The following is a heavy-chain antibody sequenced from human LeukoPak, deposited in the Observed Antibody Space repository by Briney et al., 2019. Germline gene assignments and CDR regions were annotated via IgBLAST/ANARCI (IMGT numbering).Heavy chain of an antibody. V-gene: IGHV3-53*01. CDR1: GFTVSSNC. D-gene: IGHD3-10*01. Sequence: GGSLRLSCAASGFTVSSNCMNWVRQAPGKGLEWVSLIYNGGSTYYADSVKGRFTISRDNSKNTLYLQMNSLRAEDTAVYYCARERGSGSYPIFDYWGQGTLVTVSS. J-gene: IGHJ4*02. CDR3: ARERGSGSYPIFDY. CDR2: IYNGGST.